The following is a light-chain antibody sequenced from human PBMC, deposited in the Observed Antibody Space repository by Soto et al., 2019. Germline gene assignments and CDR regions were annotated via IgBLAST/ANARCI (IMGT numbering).Light chain of an antibody. V-gene: IGKV1-5*01. Sequence: DIQMTQSPSTLSASVGDRVTITCRASQSISSWLAWYQQKPGKAPKLLIYDASSLESGVPSRFSGSGSGTEFTLTINSLQSEDSAVYYCQRYNNWPLTFGGGTKVDI. CDR3: QRYNNWPLT. CDR1: QSISSW. CDR2: DAS. J-gene: IGKJ4*01.